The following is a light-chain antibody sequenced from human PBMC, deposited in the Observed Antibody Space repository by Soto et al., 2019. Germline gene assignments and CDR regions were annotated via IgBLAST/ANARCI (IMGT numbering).Light chain of an antibody. CDR3: QQESSTQGT. V-gene: IGKV4-1*01. J-gene: IGKJ1*01. Sequence: DIVMTQSPDSLAVSLGERAPINCKSSRSILYSSNNENYLAWYQQKPGQPPKLLIYWASTRESGVPDRFSGSGSGTDFTLTISSLQAEDVAVYYCQQESSTQGTFGQGTKVEIK. CDR2: WAS. CDR1: RSILYSSNNENY.